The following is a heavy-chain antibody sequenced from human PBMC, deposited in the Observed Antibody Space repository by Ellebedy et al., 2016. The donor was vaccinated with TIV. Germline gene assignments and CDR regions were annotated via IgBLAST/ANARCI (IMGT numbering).Heavy chain of an antibody. V-gene: IGHV3-66*01. D-gene: IGHD3-10*01. CDR3: AGETFNDVDLDLWGLFDV. Sequence: GGSLRLSCVVSGFTITSNYMSWVRQAPGRGLEWVSVISVGGSAYYADSVGGRFTISRDNSRNTLFLQMNGLRAEDTAVYYCAGETFNDVDLDLWGLFDVWGQGTTVTVSS. CDR1: GFTITSNY. J-gene: IGHJ3*01. CDR2: ISVGGSA.